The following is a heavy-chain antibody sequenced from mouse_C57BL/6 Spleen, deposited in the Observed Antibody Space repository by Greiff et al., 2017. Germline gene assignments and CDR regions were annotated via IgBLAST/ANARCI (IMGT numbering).Heavy chain of an antibody. Sequence: VQVVESGPGLVAPSQSLSITCTVSGFSLTSYGVSWVRQPPGKGLEWLGVIWGDGSTNNHSALISRLSISKANSKGQVFLKLNSLQTDDTATYYCAISMLVTTSFAYWGQGTLVTVSA. CDR2: IWGDGST. CDR1: GFSLTSYG. D-gene: IGHD2-3*01. V-gene: IGHV2-3*01. J-gene: IGHJ3*01. CDR3: AISMLVTTSFAY.